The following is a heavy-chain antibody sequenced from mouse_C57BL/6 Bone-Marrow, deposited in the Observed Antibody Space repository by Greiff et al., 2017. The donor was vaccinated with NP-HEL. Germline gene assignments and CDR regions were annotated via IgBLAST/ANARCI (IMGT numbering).Heavy chain of an antibody. J-gene: IGHJ2*01. Sequence: VQLQQSGPVLVKPGASVKMSCKASGYTFTDYYMNWVKQSHGKSLEWIGVINPYNGGTSYNQKFKGKATLTVDKSSSTAYMELNSLTSEDSAVYYCARERAITTVSFDYWGQGTTLTVSS. D-gene: IGHD1-1*01. CDR1: GYTFTDYY. CDR3: ARERAITTVSFDY. V-gene: IGHV1-19*01. CDR2: INPYNGGT.